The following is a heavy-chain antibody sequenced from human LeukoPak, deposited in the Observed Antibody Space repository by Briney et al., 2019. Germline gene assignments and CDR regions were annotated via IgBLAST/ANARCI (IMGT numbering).Heavy chain of an antibody. D-gene: IGHD6-19*01. CDR2: IYYSGST. J-gene: IGHJ6*02. Sequence: SETLSLTCTVSGGSISSYYGSWIRQPPGKGLEWIGYIYYSGSTNYNPSLKSRVTISVDTSKNQFSLKLSSVTAADTAVYYCARAGRDSSGWYYYYYGMDVWGQGTTVTVSS. V-gene: IGHV4-59*01. CDR1: GGSISSYY. CDR3: ARAGRDSSGWYYYYYGMDV.